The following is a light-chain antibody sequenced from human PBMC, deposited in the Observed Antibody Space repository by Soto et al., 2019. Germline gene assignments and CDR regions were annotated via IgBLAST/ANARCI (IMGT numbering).Light chain of an antibody. Sequence: DIQMTQSASSLSASVGDRVTITCRASQGISNYLAWYQQQPVKVPKLLIYVASTLQSGVPSRFSGSGSGTDFTLTISSLQPEDVATYYCRKYNSAPWTFGQGTKVEIK. CDR3: RKYNSAPWT. CDR1: QGISNY. CDR2: VAS. V-gene: IGKV1-27*01. J-gene: IGKJ1*01.